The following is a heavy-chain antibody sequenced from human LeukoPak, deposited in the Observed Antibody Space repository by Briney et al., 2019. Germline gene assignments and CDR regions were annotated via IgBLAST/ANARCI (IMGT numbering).Heavy chain of an antibody. CDR2: LYGAGST. Sequence: GGSLRLSCAASGFNVSSNYMSWVRQAPGKWLEWVSVLYGAGSTYYADSVKGRFTISRHDSQNTLFLQMNSLRAEDTAVYYCARGGTPGFSTGRIDYWGQGTLVTVSS. V-gene: IGHV3-53*04. CDR3: ARGGTPGFSTGRIDY. J-gene: IGHJ4*02. CDR1: GFNVSSNY. D-gene: IGHD6-19*01.